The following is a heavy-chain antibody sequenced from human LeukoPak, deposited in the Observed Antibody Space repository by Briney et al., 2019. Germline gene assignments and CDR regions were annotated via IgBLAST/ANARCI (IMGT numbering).Heavy chain of an antibody. V-gene: IGHV1-46*01. CDR1: GYTFTSYY. J-gene: IGHJ3*02. D-gene: IGHD1-26*01. Sequence: ASVKVSCKASGYTFTSYYMHWVRQAPGQGLEWMGLINPSGGSTSYAQKFQGRVTMTRDTSTSTVYMELSSLRSEDTAVYYCARSLSLTRRELRVGAFDIWGQGTMVTVSS. CDR2: INPSGGST. CDR3: ARSLSLTRRELRVGAFDI.